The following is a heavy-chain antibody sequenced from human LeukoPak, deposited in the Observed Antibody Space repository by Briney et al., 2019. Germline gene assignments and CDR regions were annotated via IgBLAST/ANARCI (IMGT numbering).Heavy chain of an antibody. CDR3: ARAGDTAMDYFDY. CDR1: GGTFSSYA. CDR2: IIPIFGTA. Sequence: VQVSCKASGGTFSSYAISWVRQAPGQGLEWMGWIIPIFGTANYAQKFQGRVTITTDESTSTAYMELSSLRSEDTAVYYCARAGDTAMDYFDYWGQGTLVTVSS. D-gene: IGHD5-18*01. J-gene: IGHJ4*02. V-gene: IGHV1-69*05.